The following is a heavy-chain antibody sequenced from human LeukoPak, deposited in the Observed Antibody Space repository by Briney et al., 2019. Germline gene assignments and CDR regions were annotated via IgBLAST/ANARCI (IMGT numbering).Heavy chain of an antibody. D-gene: IGHD6-19*01. CDR1: GYTFTGYY. CDR2: LNPSSGAT. V-gene: IGHV1-2*02. J-gene: IGHJ4*02. Sequence: ASVKVSCKASGYTFTGYYLQWVRQAPGLGLEWMGWLNPSSGATEYSQKFQGRVTITRDTSISTVYMELTRLRSDDTAVYYCARAGVAVAGFDYWGQGTLVTVSS. CDR3: ARAGVAVAGFDY.